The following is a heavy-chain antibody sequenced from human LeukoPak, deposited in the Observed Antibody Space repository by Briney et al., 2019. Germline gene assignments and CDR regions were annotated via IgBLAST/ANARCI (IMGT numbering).Heavy chain of an antibody. J-gene: IGHJ5*02. V-gene: IGHV1-18*01. CDR1: GYTFINYG. D-gene: IGHD3-3*01. CDR3: ARDRHYDASTVFDP. CDR2: ISANSGNT. Sequence: GASVKVSCKASGYTFINYGISWVRQAPGRGLEWIGWISANSGNTKFAQKVQGRITMTTDTSTSTAYMELRSLRSDDTAIYYCARDRHYDASTVFDPWGQGTLVTVSS.